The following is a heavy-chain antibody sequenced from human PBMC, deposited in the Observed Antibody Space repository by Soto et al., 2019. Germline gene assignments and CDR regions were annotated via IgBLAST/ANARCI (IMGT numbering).Heavy chain of an antibody. Sequence: EVQLVESGGGLVQPGRSLRLSCAASGFTFDDYAMHWVRQAPGKGLEWVSGISWNSGSIGYADSVKGRFTISRDNAKNSLYLQMNSLRAEDTALYYCAKEIRRYSSSWYYFDYWGQGPLVTVSS. V-gene: IGHV3-9*01. CDR1: GFTFDDYA. CDR2: ISWNSGSI. J-gene: IGHJ4*02. CDR3: AKEIRRYSSSWYYFDY. D-gene: IGHD6-13*01.